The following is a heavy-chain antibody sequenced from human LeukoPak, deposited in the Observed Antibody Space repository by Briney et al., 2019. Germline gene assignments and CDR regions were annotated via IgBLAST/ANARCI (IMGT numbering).Heavy chain of an antibody. Sequence: GGSLRLSCVASGLKFDDYAMQWVRQAPGKGLEWVSGISWNSGSMAYAESVRGRFTISRDNAKNSLYLQMNSLRLEDTAFYYCAASWTEVYWGQGILVTVSS. CDR1: GLKFDDYA. CDR3: AASWTEVY. J-gene: IGHJ4*02. D-gene: IGHD1-1*01. V-gene: IGHV3-9*01. CDR2: ISWNSGSM.